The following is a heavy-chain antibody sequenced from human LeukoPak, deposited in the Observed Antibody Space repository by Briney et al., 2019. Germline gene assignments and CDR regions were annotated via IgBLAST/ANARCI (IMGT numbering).Heavy chain of an antibody. CDR1: GYSISSGYY. CDR3: ARDLIGAMVRGVISSGWFDP. D-gene: IGHD3-10*01. V-gene: IGHV4-38-2*02. CDR2: IYHNGST. Sequence: ASETLSLTCAVSGYSISSGYYWGWIRQPPGKGLEWIGSIYHNGSTYYNPSLKSRVTISVDTSKNQFSLKLSSVTAADTAVYYCARDLIGAMVRGVISSGWFDPWGQGTLVTVSS. J-gene: IGHJ5*02.